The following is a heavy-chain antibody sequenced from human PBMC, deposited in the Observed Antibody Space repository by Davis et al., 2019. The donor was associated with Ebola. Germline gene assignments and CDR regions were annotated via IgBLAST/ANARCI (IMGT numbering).Heavy chain of an antibody. J-gene: IGHJ6*04. CDR1: SFSDYY. V-gene: IGHV4-39*01. CDR3: EGRYYGMDV. CDR2: IYYSGST. Sequence: SFSDYYMGWIRQPPGKGLEWIGSIYYSGSTYYNPSLKSRVTISVDTSKNQFSLKLSSVTAADTAVYYCEGRYYGMDVWGKGTTVTVSS.